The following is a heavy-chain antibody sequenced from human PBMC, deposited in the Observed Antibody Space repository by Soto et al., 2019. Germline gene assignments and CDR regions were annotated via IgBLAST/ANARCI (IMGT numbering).Heavy chain of an antibody. CDR1: GFTFSSYG. V-gene: IGHV3-30*18. D-gene: IGHD6-25*01. CDR2: ISYDGSNK. J-gene: IGHJ4*02. Sequence: GGSLRLSCAASGFTFSSYGMHWVRQAPGKGLEWVAVISYDGSNKYYADSVKGRFTISRDNSKNTLYLQMNSLRAEDTAVYYCAKDSESDSWRLVFYFDYWGQGTLVTVSS. CDR3: AKDSESDSWRLVFYFDY.